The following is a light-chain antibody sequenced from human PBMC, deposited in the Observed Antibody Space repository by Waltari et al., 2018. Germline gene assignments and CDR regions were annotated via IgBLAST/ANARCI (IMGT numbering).Light chain of an antibody. CDR3: CSYAGSITFWV. J-gene: IGLJ3*02. CDR1: SSDVGGYNY. Sequence: QSALTQPRSVSGSPGQSVTISCTGTSSDVGGYNYVSWYQHHPGKATKPNIYDVTNRPSGVPDRCSASKSDNTASLTISGLQAEDEADYYCCSYAGSITFWVFGGGTKLTVL. CDR2: DVT. V-gene: IGLV2-11*01.